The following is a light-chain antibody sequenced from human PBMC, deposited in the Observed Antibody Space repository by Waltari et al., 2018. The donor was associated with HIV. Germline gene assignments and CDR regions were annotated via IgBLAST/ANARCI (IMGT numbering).Light chain of an antibody. CDR2: EAS. CDR1: QGIRGH. J-gene: IGKJ5*01. V-gene: IGKV1-27*01. CDR3: QKYNSVPIT. Sequence: DIEITQYPSSLSASVGDRVTIPCRASQGIRGHLAWDQQKPGTAPKLLIYEASTLQSGVSSRFSGSGSGTDFTLTINSLQSDDVATYFCQKYNSVPITFGQGTRLDI.